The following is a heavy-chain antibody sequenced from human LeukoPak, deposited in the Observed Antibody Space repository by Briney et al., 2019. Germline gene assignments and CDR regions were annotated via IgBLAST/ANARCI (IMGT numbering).Heavy chain of an antibody. Sequence: GGSLRLSCAASGFTFSSYVMNWVRQAPGKGLEWVSAISGSGGTTYYAGSVKGRFTISRNNSKNTLYLQMNSLSAEDTAVFYCAKGSTSEAWGQGTLVTVSS. D-gene: IGHD5/OR15-5a*01. V-gene: IGHV3-23*01. CDR2: ISGSGGTT. CDR3: AKGSTSEA. J-gene: IGHJ5*02. CDR1: GFTFSSYV.